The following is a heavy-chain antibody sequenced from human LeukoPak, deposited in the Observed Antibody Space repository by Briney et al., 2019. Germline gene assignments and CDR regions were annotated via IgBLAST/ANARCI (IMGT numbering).Heavy chain of an antibody. CDR1: GYSISSGYY. V-gene: IGHV4-38-2*02. CDR3: ARSVEGYCSGGSCYSYYYYMDV. J-gene: IGHJ6*03. CDR2: IYHSGST. Sequence: SETLSLTCTVSGYSISSGYYWGWIRQPPGKGLEWIGSIYHSGSTYYNPSLKSRVTISVDTSKNQFSLKLSSVTAADTAVYYCARSVEGYCSGGSCYSYYYYMDVWGKGTTVTVSS. D-gene: IGHD2-15*01.